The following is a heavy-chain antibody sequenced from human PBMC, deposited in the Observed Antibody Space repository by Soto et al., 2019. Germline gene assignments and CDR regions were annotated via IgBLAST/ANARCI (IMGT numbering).Heavy chain of an antibody. D-gene: IGHD6-19*01. Sequence: PGESLKISCKGAGYSFTDYWIGWVRQMPGKGLEWMGIIYPGDSGARYSPSFQGQVSISPDKSVNTAYLQWGSLKASDTAMYYCARQTTGWFGMDVWGQGITVTVSS. CDR1: GYSFTDYW. V-gene: IGHV5-51*01. J-gene: IGHJ6*02. CDR2: IYPGDSGA. CDR3: ARQTTGWFGMDV.